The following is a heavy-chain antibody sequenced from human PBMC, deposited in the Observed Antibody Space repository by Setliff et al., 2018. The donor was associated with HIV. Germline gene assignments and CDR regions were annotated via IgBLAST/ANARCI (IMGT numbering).Heavy chain of an antibody. J-gene: IGHJ3*01. CDR3: AKSLSSGFALDALDF. CDR2: AAFEGRNQ. D-gene: IGHD3-22*01. Sequence: LSLSCVASGFMFSDFGMHWVRQAPGKGLEWLAVAAFEGRNQIHAESVEGRVTISRDNAKNTLYLQLHSLRAEDAAGYYCAKSLSSGFALDALDFRGQGTKVTVTS. V-gene: IGHV3-30*18. CDR1: GFMFSDFG.